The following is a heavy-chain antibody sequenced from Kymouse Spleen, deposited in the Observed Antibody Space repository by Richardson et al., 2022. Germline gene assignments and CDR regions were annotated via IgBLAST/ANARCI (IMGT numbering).Heavy chain of an antibody. CDR1: GFTFSSYW. D-gene: IGHD3-3*01. Sequence: EVQLVESGGGLVQPGGSLRLSCAASGFTFSSYWMSWVRQAPGKGLEWVANIKQDGSEKYYVDSVKGRFTISRDNAKNSLYLQMNSLRAEDTAVYYCARDGYDFWSGYLWYFDLWGRGTLVTVSS. V-gene: IGHV3-7*01. CDR3: ARDGYDFWSGYLWYFDL. CDR2: IKQDGSEK. J-gene: IGHJ2*01.